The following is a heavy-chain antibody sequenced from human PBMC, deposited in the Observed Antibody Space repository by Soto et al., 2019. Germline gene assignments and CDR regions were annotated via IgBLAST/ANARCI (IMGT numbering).Heavy chain of an antibody. J-gene: IGHJ3*02. CDR3: ARDRGRYYYDSSGYHDAFDI. Sequence: ASVKVSCKSSGYTFTSYAMHWVRQAPGQRLEWMGWINAGNGNTKYSQKFQGRVTITRDTSASTAYMELSSLRSEDTAVYYCARDRGRYYYDSSGYHDAFDIWGQGTMVIVSS. V-gene: IGHV1-3*01. CDR1: GYTFTSYA. D-gene: IGHD3-22*01. CDR2: INAGNGNT.